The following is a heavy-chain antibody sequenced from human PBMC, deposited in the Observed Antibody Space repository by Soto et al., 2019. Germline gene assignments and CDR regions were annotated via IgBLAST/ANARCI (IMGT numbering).Heavy chain of an antibody. J-gene: IGHJ6*02. Sequence: SVKVSCKASGITFRRAAVQWMRQARGQRLEWIGRIVVGTVSTTYVQIVQERTVTTSHMSPKTAYTEMSGVRPADQAIYCWAADPPRDDFSSSYPYSYYSMDVWGQGTTVTVSS. CDR2: IVVGTVST. D-gene: IGHD3-3*01. CDR1: GITFRRAA. CDR3: AADPPRDDFSSSYPYSYYSMDV. V-gene: IGHV1-58*01.